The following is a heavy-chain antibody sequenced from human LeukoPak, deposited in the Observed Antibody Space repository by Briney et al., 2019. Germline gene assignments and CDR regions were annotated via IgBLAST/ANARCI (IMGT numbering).Heavy chain of an antibody. D-gene: IGHD6-13*01. CDR1: GFTVSVNY. V-gene: IGHV3-53*05. Sequence: PGGSLRLSCAASGFTVSVNYMNWVRQAPGKGLEWISVIYSGGSTYYADSVKGRFTVSRDNSKNTLYLQMNSLRAEDTAVYYCAKVPGSREQIDYWGQGTLVTVSS. CDR3: AKVPGSREQIDY. J-gene: IGHJ4*02. CDR2: IYSGGST.